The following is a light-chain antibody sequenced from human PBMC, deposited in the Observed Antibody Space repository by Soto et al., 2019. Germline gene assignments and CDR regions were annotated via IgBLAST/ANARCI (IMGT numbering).Light chain of an antibody. V-gene: IGKV3-20*01. Sequence: EIVLTQSPGTLSLSPGERATLSCRASQSVSSYLAWYQQKPGQAPRLLIYGASNRATGIPDRFSGSGSGTYFTLTISRLEPEDFAVYYCQQYGSSGTFGQGTKVDIK. CDR2: GAS. J-gene: IGKJ1*01. CDR1: QSVSSY. CDR3: QQYGSSGT.